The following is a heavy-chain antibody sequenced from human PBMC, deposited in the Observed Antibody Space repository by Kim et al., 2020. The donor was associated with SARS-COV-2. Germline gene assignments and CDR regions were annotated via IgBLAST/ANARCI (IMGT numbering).Heavy chain of an antibody. J-gene: IGHJ5*02. CDR2: IYHSGST. CDR3: ARGTETDWFDP. Sequence: SETLSLTCAVSGGSISSGGYSWSWIRQPPGKGLEWIGYIYHSGSTYYNPSLKSRVTISVDRSKNQFSLKLSSVTAADTAMYYCARGTETDWFDPWGQGTLVTVSS. CDR1: GGSISSGGYS. V-gene: IGHV4-30-2*01.